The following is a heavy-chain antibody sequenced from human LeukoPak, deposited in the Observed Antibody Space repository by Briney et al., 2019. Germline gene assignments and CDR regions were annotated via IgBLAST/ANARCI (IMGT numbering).Heavy chain of an antibody. J-gene: IGHJ4*02. CDR3: ARGPAYYYDSSGYYYDY. CDR2: IYYSGST. Sequence: SETLSLTCTVSGGSISSYYWGWIRQPPGKGLEWIGSIYYSGSTYYNPSLKSRVTISVDTSKNQFSLKLSSVTAADTAVYYCARGPAYYYDSSGYYYDYWGQGTLVTVSS. V-gene: IGHV4-39*07. CDR1: GGSISSYY. D-gene: IGHD3-22*01.